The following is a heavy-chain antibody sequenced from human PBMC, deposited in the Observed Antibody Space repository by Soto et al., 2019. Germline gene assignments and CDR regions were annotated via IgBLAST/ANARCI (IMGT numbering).Heavy chain of an antibody. Sequence: QVQLQESGPGLVKPSQTLSLTCTVSGGSISSGDYYWSWIRQPPGKGLEWIGYIYYSGSTYYNPSLKSRVTISVDTSKNQFSLMLSSVTAADTAVYYCARAMELLDNFNWFDPWGQGTLVTVSS. J-gene: IGHJ5*02. D-gene: IGHD2-15*01. CDR1: GGSISSGDYY. CDR3: ARAMELLDNFNWFDP. CDR2: IYYSGST. V-gene: IGHV4-30-4*01.